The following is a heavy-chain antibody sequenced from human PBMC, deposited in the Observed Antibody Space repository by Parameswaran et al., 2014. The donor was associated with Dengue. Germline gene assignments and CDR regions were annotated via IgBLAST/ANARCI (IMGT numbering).Heavy chain of an antibody. CDR2: ISGDGGST. J-gene: IGHJ4*02. Sequence: WIRQPPGKGLEWVSLISGDGGSTYYADPVKGRFTISRDNSKNSLYLQMNSLRTEDTALYYCAKDLPFWSGYTAFDYWGQGTLVTVSS. CDR3: AKDLPFWSGYTAFDY. D-gene: IGHD3-3*01. V-gene: IGHV3-43*02.